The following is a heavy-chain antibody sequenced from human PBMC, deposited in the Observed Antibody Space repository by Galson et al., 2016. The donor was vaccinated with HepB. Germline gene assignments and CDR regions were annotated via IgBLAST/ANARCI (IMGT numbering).Heavy chain of an antibody. CDR3: AREGTNIAVAATAFDY. CDR2: IWNDGSYK. Sequence: SLRLSCAASGFTFSGYGMHWVRQAPGKGLEWVALIWNDGSYKNYADSVKGRFTISRDNSKNALSLQMNSLRAEDTAVYYCAREGTNIAVAATAFDYWGQGTTVTVSS. V-gene: IGHV3-33*01. CDR1: GFTFSGYG. J-gene: IGHJ4*03. D-gene: IGHD6-19*01.